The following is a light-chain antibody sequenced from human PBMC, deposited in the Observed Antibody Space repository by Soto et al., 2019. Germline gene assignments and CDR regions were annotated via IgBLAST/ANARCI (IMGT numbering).Light chain of an antibody. CDR2: STN. V-gene: IGLV8-61*01. Sequence: QTVVTQEPSFSVSPGGTVTLTCGLSSGSVSTNYYPSWYQQTPGQAPRTLIYSTNTRSSRVPDRFSGSILGNKAALTITGAQADDESDYYCVLYMGSGIWVFGGGTKVTVL. CDR1: SGSVSTNYY. J-gene: IGLJ3*02. CDR3: VLYMGSGIWV.